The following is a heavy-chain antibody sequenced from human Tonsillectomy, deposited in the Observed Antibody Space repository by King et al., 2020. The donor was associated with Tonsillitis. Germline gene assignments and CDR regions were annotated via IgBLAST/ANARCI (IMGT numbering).Heavy chain of an antibody. D-gene: IGHD3-22*01. Sequence: QLQESGPGLVKPSETLSLTCTVSGGSISSYYWSWIRPPPGKGLEWIGYIYYSGSTNYNPSLKSRVTISVDTSKNQFSLKLSSVTAADTAVYYCARSFYYDSSVDYWGQGTLVTVSS. J-gene: IGHJ4*02. CDR2: IYYSGST. CDR3: ARSFYYDSSVDY. CDR1: GGSISSYY. V-gene: IGHV4-59*08.